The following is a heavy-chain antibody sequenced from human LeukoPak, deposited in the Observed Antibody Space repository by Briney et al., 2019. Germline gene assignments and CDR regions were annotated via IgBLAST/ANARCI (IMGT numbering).Heavy chain of an antibody. J-gene: IGHJ4*02. D-gene: IGHD3-22*01. Sequence: GGSLRLSCAASGFTFSSYGMHWVRQAPGKGLXXXXXXXXDGSNKYYADSVEGRFTISRDNSKNTLYLQMNSLRAEDTAVYYCAKNPHGYYDSSGYPLDYWGQGTLVTVSS. CDR2: XXXDGSNK. CDR3: AKNPHGYYDSSGYPLDY. V-gene: IGHV3-30*02. CDR1: GFTFSSYG.